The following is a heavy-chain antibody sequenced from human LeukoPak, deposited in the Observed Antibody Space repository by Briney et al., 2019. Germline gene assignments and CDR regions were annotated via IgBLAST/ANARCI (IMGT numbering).Heavy chain of an antibody. CDR3: VRERYHGSGAPKFDY. J-gene: IGHJ4*02. Sequence: GGSLRLSCAASGFIYSSYSMNWVRQAPGKGLEWVASIIISTSYIYYADSVRGRFTTSRDNAKNSLYLQMNSLRVDDTAVYYCVRERYHGSGAPKFDYWGQGTLVTVSS. CDR1: GFIYSSYS. V-gene: IGHV3-21*01. D-gene: IGHD3-10*01. CDR2: IIISTSYI.